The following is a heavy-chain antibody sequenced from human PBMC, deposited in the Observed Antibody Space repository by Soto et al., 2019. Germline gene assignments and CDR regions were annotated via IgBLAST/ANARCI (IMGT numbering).Heavy chain of an antibody. Sequence: ASVKVSCKASGYTFTGYYMHWVRQAPGQGLEWMGWINPNSGGTNYAQKFQGWVTMTRDTSISTAYMELSRLRSDDTAVYYCARDYDILTGYYPPVSFDYWGQGTLVTVSS. CDR3: ARDYDILTGYYPPVSFDY. CDR2: INPNSGGT. D-gene: IGHD3-9*01. J-gene: IGHJ4*02. CDR1: GYTFTGYY. V-gene: IGHV1-2*04.